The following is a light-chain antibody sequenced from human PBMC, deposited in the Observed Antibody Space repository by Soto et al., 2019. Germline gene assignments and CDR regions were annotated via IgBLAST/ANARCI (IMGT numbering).Light chain of an antibody. CDR3: QSYDSSNPVV. CDR1: SGSIASNY. Sequence: NFMLTQPHSVSESPGKTVTISCTRSSGSIASNYVQWYQQRTGSAPTTLIYEDDRRPSGVPDRFSGSIDRSSNSASLTISGLKTEDEADYYCQSYDSSNPVVFGGGTKLTVL. V-gene: IGLV6-57*04. CDR2: EDD. J-gene: IGLJ2*01.